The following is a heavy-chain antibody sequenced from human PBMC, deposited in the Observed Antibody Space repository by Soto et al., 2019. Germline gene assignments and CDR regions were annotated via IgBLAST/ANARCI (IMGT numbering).Heavy chain of an antibody. CDR2: IYYSGST. Sequence: LSLTCTVSGGSISSGGYYWSWIRQHPGKGLEWIGYIYYSGSTYYNPSLKSRVTISVDTSKNQFSLKLSSVTAADTAVYYCARDDRLVADYWGQGTLVTVSS. CDR3: ARDDRLVADY. D-gene: IGHD2-2*01. CDR1: GGSISSGGYY. V-gene: IGHV4-31*03. J-gene: IGHJ4*02.